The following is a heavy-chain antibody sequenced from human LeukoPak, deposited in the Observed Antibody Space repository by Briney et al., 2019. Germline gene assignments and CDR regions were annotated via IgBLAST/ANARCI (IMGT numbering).Heavy chain of an antibody. D-gene: IGHD4-17*01. J-gene: IGHJ4*02. Sequence: PGGSLRLSCAASGLILSTYGVHWVRQAPGKGLEWVAVIWYDGTHIYYGDSVGGRFTISRDNSRDTVYLQMDSVRDEDTAVYYCATDAGGPYGNYRNHFDYWGRGTLVTVSS. CDR2: IWYDGTHI. CDR3: ATDAGGPYGNYRNHFDY. CDR1: GLILSTYG. V-gene: IGHV3-33*01.